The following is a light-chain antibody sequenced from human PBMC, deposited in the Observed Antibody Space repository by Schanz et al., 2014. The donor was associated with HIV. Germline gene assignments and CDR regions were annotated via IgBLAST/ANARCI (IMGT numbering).Light chain of an antibody. Sequence: EIVMTQSPATLSVSPGESATLSCRASQGVGVNLAWFQQKPGQSPRLLIYGASSRATGIPDRFSGSGSGTDFTLTISRLEPEDFAVYYCQHYGSSPFTFGPGTKVDIK. V-gene: IGKV3-20*01. CDR3: QHYGSSPFT. CDR1: QGVGVN. CDR2: GAS. J-gene: IGKJ3*01.